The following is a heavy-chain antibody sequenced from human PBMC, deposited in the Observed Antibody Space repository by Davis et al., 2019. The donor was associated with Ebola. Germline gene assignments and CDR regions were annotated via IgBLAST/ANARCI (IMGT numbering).Heavy chain of an antibody. J-gene: IGHJ4*02. CDR3: TSRGDGYNFFDY. CDR1: GFTFSASA. CDR2: IRSKSNSYAT. Sequence: GESLKISCAASGFTFSASAMHWVRQASGKGLEWVGRIRSKSNSYATTYAASVKGRFIISRDDSKNTAYLQMNSLKIEDTAVYYCTSRGDGYNFFDYWGRGTLVTVSS. V-gene: IGHV3-73*01. D-gene: IGHD5-24*01.